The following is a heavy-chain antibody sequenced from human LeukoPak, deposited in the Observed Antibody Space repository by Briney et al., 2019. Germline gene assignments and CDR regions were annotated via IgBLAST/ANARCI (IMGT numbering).Heavy chain of an antibody. D-gene: IGHD4-17*01. CDR1: GGSISSYY. V-gene: IGHV4-34*01. J-gene: IGHJ6*03. CDR2: INHSGST. Sequence: SQTLSLTCTVSGGSISSYYCSWIRQPPGKGQEWVGEINHSGSTNNNPSLKSRVTISVDTSKNQFSLKLSSVTAADTAVYYCSSGYGPYYYDMDVWGKGTTVAVSS. CDR3: SSGYGPYYYDMDV.